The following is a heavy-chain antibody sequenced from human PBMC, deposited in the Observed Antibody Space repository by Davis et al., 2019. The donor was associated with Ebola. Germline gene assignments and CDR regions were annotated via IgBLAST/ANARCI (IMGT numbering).Heavy chain of an antibody. D-gene: IGHD6-19*01. V-gene: IGHV3-23*01. CDR3: AKDTSNVWFDV. CDR2: ISGSGGST. J-gene: IGHJ3*01. Sequence: GESLKISCAASGFTFSSYAMNWVRQAPGKGLEWVSGISGSGGSTDYADSVKGRFTISRDNSKNTLHLQMNSLRVEDTAIYYCAKDTSNVWFDVWGQGTMVTVSS. CDR1: GFTFSSYA.